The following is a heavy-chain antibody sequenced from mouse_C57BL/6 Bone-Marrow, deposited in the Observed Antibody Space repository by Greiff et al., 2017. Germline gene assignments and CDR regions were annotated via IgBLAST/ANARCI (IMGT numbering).Heavy chain of an antibody. CDR2: IDPETGGT. CDR3: TLGQLRLPFAY. D-gene: IGHD3-2*02. CDR1: GYTFTDYE. J-gene: IGHJ3*01. Sequence: VQLQQSGAELVRPGASVTLSCKASGYTFTDYEMHWVKQTPVHGLEWIGAIDPETGGTAYNQKFKGKAILTADKSSSTAYMELRSLTSEDSAVYYCTLGQLRLPFAYWGQGTLVTVSA. V-gene: IGHV1-15*01.